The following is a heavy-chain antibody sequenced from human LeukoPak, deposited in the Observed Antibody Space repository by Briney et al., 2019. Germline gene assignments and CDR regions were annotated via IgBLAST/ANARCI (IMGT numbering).Heavy chain of an antibody. V-gene: IGHV3-23*01. CDR1: GFTFSSYA. D-gene: IGHD2-2*01. J-gene: IGHJ4*02. Sequence: GGSLRLSCAASGFTFSSYAMSWVRQAPGKGLEWVSAISGSGGSTYYADSVKGRFTISRDNSKNTLYLQMNSLRAEDTAVYYCAKDREIAVVPAAMFDYWGQGTLVTVSS. CDR2: ISGSGGST. CDR3: AKDREIAVVPAAMFDY.